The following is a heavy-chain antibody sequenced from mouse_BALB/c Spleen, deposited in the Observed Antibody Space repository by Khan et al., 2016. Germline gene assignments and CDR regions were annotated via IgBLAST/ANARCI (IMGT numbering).Heavy chain of an antibody. Sequence: VQLKESGPGLVKPSQSLSLTCTVTGYSITSDYAWNWIRQFPGNKLDWMGYISYSGTTSYNPSLRSRLSITRDTSKNQFFLQLNSVTTEYTATYYCARFSSLSAYIDYWGQGTTLTVSS. CDR1: GYSITSDYA. J-gene: IGHJ2*01. CDR3: ARFSSLSAYIDY. V-gene: IGHV3-2*02. CDR2: ISYSGTT. D-gene: IGHD6-2*01.